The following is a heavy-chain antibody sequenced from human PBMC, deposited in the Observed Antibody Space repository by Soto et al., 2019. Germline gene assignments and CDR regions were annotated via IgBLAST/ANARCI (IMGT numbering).Heavy chain of an antibody. CDR3: AADPYCGGDCYPYYYYGMDV. Sequence: QMQLVQSGPEVKKPGTSVKVSCKASGFTFTSSAMQWVRQARGQRLEWIGWIVVGSGNTNYAQKFQERVTITRDMYXXTXYXXLSSLRSEDTAVYYCAADPYCGGDCYPYYYYGMDVWGQGTTVTVSS. J-gene: IGHJ6*02. CDR1: GFTFTSSA. D-gene: IGHD2-21*02. V-gene: IGHV1-58*02. CDR2: IVVGSGNT.